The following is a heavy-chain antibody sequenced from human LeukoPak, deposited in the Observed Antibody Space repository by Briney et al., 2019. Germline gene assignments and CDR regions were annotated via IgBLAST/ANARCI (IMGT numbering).Heavy chain of an antibody. CDR2: INPSGGST. Sequence: ASVKVSCKASGYTFTSYYMHWVRQAPGQGLEWMGIINPSGGSTSYAQKFQGRVTMTRDMSTSTVYMELSSLRSEDTAVYYCARVLGYDYVWGSHRRAFDYWGQGTLVTVSS. CDR3: ARVLGYDYVWGSHRRAFDY. V-gene: IGHV1-46*01. CDR1: GYTFTSYY. J-gene: IGHJ4*02. D-gene: IGHD3-16*02.